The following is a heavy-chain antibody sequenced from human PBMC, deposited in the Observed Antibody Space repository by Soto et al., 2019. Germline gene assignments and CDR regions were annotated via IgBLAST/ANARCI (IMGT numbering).Heavy chain of an antibody. Sequence: GGSLRLSCAASGFTFSTYAMSWVRQAPGKGLEWVAIISGGGGTIYYADSVKGRFTISRDNSNNTLWLQMNSLRVEDTAVYYCAKDRKIVQSDAFDIWGQGTTVTVSS. V-gene: IGHV3-23*01. D-gene: IGHD1-26*01. J-gene: IGHJ3*02. CDR3: AKDRKIVQSDAFDI. CDR2: ISGGGGTI. CDR1: GFTFSTYA.